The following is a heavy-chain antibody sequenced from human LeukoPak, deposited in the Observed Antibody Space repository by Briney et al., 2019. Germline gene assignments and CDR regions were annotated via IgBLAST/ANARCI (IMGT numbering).Heavy chain of an antibody. CDR1: GFTFSSYS. V-gene: IGHV3-23*01. Sequence: GESLRLSCAASGFTFSSYSMTWVRQAPGKGLEWVSVMSGSGGSTYYGDSVKGRFTISRDNSKNTLYLQMNSLRAEDTAVYYCARAAMVRGVDYFDYWGQGTLVTVS. J-gene: IGHJ4*02. CDR3: ARAAMVRGVDYFDY. D-gene: IGHD3-10*01. CDR2: MSGSGGST.